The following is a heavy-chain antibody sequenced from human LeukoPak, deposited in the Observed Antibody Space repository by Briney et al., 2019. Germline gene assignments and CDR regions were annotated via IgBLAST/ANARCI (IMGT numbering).Heavy chain of an antibody. V-gene: IGHV4-34*01. CDR1: GGSFSVHY. CDR3: ARYDVGTDMVMIDS. CDR2: ISHSGSI. J-gene: IGHJ4*02. Sequence: SETLSLTCAVYGGSFSVHYWSWIREPPGKGLEWIAEISHSGSIDYNPSLKSRVTISVDKSKNQFSLSLTSVTAADMAVYYCARYDVGTDMVMIDSWGQGTLSPSPQ. D-gene: IGHD3-22*01.